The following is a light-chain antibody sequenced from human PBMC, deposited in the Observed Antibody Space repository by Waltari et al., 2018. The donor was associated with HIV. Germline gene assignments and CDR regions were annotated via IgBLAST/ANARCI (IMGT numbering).Light chain of an antibody. CDR2: SNN. V-gene: IGLV1-44*01. J-gene: IGLJ1*01. Sequence: QSVLTQPPSASGTPGQRVTISCSGSSSNIGSNPINWYRQLPGTAPKLLIYSNNQGTAGVPDRFSGAKSGTSAYLAISGLQSEDEADYYCAAWDDSLHGYVFGTGTKVTVV. CDR1: SSNIGSNP. CDR3: AAWDDSLHGYV.